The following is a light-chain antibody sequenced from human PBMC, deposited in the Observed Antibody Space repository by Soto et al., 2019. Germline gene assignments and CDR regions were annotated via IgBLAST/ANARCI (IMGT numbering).Light chain of an antibody. V-gene: IGLV1-44*01. J-gene: IGLJ1*01. CDR1: SSNIGSNT. CDR2: NNN. Sequence: QSVLTQPPSASGTPGQRVTISCSGSSSNIGSNTVNWYQQLPGTAPKLLIYNNNQRPSGVPDRFSGSKSGTSASLAISGLKSEDEADYYCAAWDDSLNGLVFGTGTKRTVL. CDR3: AAWDDSLNGLV.